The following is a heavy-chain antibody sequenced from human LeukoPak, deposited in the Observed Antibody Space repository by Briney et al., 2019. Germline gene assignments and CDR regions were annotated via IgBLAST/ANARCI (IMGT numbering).Heavy chain of an antibody. Sequence: SVKVSCKASGGTFSSYAISWVRQAPGQGLEWMGRIIPILGIANYAQKFQGRVTITADKSTSTAYMELRSLRSDDTAVYYCARVRMDDFWSGYYLEYYFDYWGQGTLVTVSS. CDR3: ARVRMDDFWSGYYLEYYFDY. J-gene: IGHJ4*02. CDR2: IIPILGIA. V-gene: IGHV1-69*04. CDR1: GGTFSSYA. D-gene: IGHD3-3*01.